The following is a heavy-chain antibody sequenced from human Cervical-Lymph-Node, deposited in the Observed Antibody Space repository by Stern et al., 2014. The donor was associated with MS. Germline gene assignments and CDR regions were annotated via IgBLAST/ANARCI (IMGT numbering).Heavy chain of an antibody. CDR3: ARDATKPTPGYFDL. D-gene: IGHD2-8*01. CDR2: IYYSGYT. J-gene: IGHJ2*01. Sequence: QMQLVESGPGLVKPSQTLSLTCTLSGGSINSYYWSWIRQHPGKGLEWIGYIYYSGYTYYNPSLENRVVISVDASKNQFSLKLTSVTAADTAVYYCARDATKPTPGYFDLWGRGTLVTVSS. V-gene: IGHV4-31*03. CDR1: GGSINSYY.